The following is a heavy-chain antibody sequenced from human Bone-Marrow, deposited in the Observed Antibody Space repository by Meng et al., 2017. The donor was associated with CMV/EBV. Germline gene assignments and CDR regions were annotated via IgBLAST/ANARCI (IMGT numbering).Heavy chain of an antibody. V-gene: IGHV3-7*01. CDR1: GFTFSSYW. Sequence: GGSLRLSCAASGFTFSSYWMSWVRQAPGKGLEWVANIKQDGSEKYYVDSVKGRFTISRDNAKNSLYLQMNSLRAEDTAVYYCARDTYYYDSSGYFRPYYYYYGMDVWGQGTTVTVSS. CDR2: IKQDGSEK. J-gene: IGHJ6*02. D-gene: IGHD3-22*01. CDR3: ARDTYYYDSSGYFRPYYYYYGMDV.